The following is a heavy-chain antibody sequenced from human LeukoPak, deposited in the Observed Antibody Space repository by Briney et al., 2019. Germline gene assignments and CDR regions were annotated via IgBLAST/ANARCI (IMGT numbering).Heavy chain of an antibody. D-gene: IGHD5-18*01. CDR1: GFTLSSYA. CDR3: ARDLHSYGYYYYYYMDV. J-gene: IGHJ6*03. Sequence: GGALRLSCAASGFTLSSYAMSWVRQAPGKGLEGVAVISYDGSTKYYADSAKGRFTISRDNSKNTLYLQMNSLRAEDTAVYYCARDLHSYGYYYYYYMDVWGKGTTVTVSS. V-gene: IGHV3-30*04. CDR2: ISYDGSTK.